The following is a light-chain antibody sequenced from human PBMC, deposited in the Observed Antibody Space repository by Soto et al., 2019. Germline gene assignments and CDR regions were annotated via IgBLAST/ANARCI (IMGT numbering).Light chain of an antibody. CDR3: EAWDDSLNGFVA. V-gene: IGLV1-44*01. Sequence: QTVVTQPPSASGTPGQRVTISCSGSSSNIGSNTVNWYQQFPGTAPKLLIYSNNQRPSGVPDRFSGSKSGTSASLAISGLQSEDEADYYCEAWDDSLNGFVAFGGGTKLTVL. CDR2: SNN. J-gene: IGLJ2*01. CDR1: SSNIGSNT.